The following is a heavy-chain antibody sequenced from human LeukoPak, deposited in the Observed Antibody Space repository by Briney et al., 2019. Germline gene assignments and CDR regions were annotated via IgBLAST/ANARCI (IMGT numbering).Heavy chain of an antibody. V-gene: IGHV3-74*01. Sequence: GGSLRLSCAASGFTFSNYWMHWVRQAPGKGLVWVSRINSDGSSRNYADSVKGRFTISRDNAKNTLYLQMNRRRAEDTAVYYCASATSHRIAAGGDYWGQGTLVTVSS. CDR1: GFTFSNYW. J-gene: IGHJ4*02. CDR3: ASATSHRIAAGGDY. CDR2: INSDGSSR. D-gene: IGHD6-13*01.